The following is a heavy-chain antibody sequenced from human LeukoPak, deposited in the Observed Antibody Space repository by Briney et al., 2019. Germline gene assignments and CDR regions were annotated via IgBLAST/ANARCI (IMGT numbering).Heavy chain of an antibody. V-gene: IGHV3-33*08. D-gene: IGHD1-7*01. Sequence: GGSLRLSCAAPGFTFSDYAMTWVRQTPGKGLEWVAVIWYDGSNKYCADSVKGRFTISTDNSKNTPYLQINSLRAEDTAMYYCAREVPPVVNYRFDHWGQGTLVTVSS. CDR2: IWYDGSNK. J-gene: IGHJ5*02. CDR3: AREVPPVVNYRFDH. CDR1: GFTFSDYA.